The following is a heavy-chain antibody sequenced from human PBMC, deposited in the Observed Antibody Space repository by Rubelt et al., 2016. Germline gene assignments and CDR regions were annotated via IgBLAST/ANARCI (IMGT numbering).Heavy chain of an antibody. CDR1: GGSFSGYY. CDR3: ATRYCGGGSCYFYPEYHLDY. Sequence: QVQLQQWGAGLSKPSETLSLTCAVYGGSFSGYYWSWIRQPPGKGLEWIAYIYYSGSTKYNPSLMSRLTISVDTSKNQVSLKLGLVTAADTAVYYCATRYCGGGSCYFYPEYHLDYWGQGTLVTVSS. J-gene: IGHJ4*02. CDR2: IYYSGST. D-gene: IGHD2-15*01. V-gene: IGHV4-34*01.